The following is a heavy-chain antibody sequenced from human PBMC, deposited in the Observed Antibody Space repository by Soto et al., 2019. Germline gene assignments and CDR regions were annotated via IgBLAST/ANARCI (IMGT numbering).Heavy chain of an antibody. CDR2: IDPSDSYT. CDR1: GYSFTSYW. J-gene: IGHJ6*02. D-gene: IGHD5-12*01. Sequence: GESLKISCKGSGYSFTSYWISWVRQMPGKGLEWMGRIDPSDSYTNYSPSFQGHVTISADKSISTAYLQWSSLKASDTAMYYCARLIVTTTRSYYYYGMDVCGQGITVTGS. CDR3: ARLIVTTTRSYYYYGMDV. V-gene: IGHV5-10-1*01.